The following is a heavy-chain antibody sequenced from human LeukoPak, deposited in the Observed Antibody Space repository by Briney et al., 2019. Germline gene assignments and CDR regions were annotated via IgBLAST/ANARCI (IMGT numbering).Heavy chain of an antibody. D-gene: IGHD2-2*01. V-gene: IGHV1-18*01. CDR3: ARALGYQLLSWWFDP. J-gene: IGHJ5*02. CDR1: GYTFTSSV. CDR2: ISPYNDNT. Sequence: ASVKVSFKASGYTFTSSVISWVRQGPGQGLEWMGWISPYNDNTNYAQKLQGRVTMTTDTSTSTAYMELRSLRSDDTAVYYCARALGYQLLSWWFDPWGQGTLVTVSS.